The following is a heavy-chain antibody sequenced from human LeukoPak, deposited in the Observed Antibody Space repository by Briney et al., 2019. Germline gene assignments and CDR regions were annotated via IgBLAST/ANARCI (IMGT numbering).Heavy chain of an antibody. D-gene: IGHD6-19*01. V-gene: IGHV4-31*02. J-gene: IGHJ4*02. Sequence: LRLSCAASGFIFSDYYMSWIRQAPGKGLEWIRYIYYSGTTYHNPSLKSRVTISVDTSKSQFSLKLSSVTAADTAVYYCARDGVNSDWPPHYWGQGTLVTVSS. CDR2: IYYSGTT. CDR3: ARDGVNSDWPPHY. CDR1: GFIFSDYY.